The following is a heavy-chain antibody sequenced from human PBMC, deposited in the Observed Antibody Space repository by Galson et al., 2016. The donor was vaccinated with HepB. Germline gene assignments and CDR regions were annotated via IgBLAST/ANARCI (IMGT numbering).Heavy chain of an antibody. V-gene: IGHV3-7*01. CDR3: AGAYSRLGRRRLLYYFDY. Sequence: SLRLSCAASGFIFRSYWMSWVRQAPGKGLEWVANINQDGSEKYYVDSVKGRFTISRDNAKNSLYLQMNSLRAEDTAVYYCAGAYSRLGRRRLLYYFDYWGQGTLVTVSS. D-gene: IGHD2/OR15-2a*01. J-gene: IGHJ4*02. CDR2: INQDGSEK. CDR1: GFIFRSYW.